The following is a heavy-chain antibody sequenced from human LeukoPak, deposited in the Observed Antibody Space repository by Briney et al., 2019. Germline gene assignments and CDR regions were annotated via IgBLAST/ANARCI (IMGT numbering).Heavy chain of an antibody. CDR2: IYYSGST. CDR1: GGSISSYY. Sequence: SKTLPLTCTVSGGSISSYYWSWIRQPPGKGLEWIGYIYYSGSTNYNPSLKSRVTISVDTSKNQFSLKLSSVTAADTAVYYCVRAGRVVGDAFDIWGQGTMVTVSS. CDR3: VRAGRVVGDAFDI. V-gene: IGHV4-59*01. D-gene: IGHD3-3*01. J-gene: IGHJ3*02.